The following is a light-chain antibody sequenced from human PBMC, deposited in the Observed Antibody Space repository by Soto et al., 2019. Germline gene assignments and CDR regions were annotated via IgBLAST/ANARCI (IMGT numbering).Light chain of an antibody. CDR2: GAS. Sequence: EIVLTQSPGTLSLSPGERATLSCRASQSVSSSYLAWYQQKPGRAPRLLIYGASSRATGIPDRFSGSGSGTDFTLTISRLEPEDFAVYYCQQFKTFGQGTKV. V-gene: IGKV3-20*01. CDR1: QSVSSSY. J-gene: IGKJ1*01. CDR3: QQFKT.